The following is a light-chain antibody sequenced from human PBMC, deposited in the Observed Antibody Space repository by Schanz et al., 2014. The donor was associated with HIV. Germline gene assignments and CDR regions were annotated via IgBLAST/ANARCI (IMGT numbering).Light chain of an antibody. CDR1: QHITNY. Sequence: EIVLTQSPATLSLSPGETATLSCRASQHITNYLAWYQQKPGQAPRLLIYDAFNRATGVPARFSGSGSGTDFTLTISRLEPEDFAIYYCQQYDSSTWTFGQGTKVEI. J-gene: IGKJ1*01. CDR2: DAF. V-gene: IGKV3-11*01. CDR3: QQYDSSTWT.